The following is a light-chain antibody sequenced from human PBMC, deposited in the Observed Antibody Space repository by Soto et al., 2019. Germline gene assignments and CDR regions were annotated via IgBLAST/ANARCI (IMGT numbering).Light chain of an antibody. J-gene: IGKJ1*01. CDR1: QSIDDY. CDR3: QDSYISPWT. V-gene: IGKV1-39*01. Sequence: DIQMTQSPASLSASVGDRVTITCRASQSIDDYLNWYQQKPGKAPKLLIYAASTLQRGVPSRFSGSGSGTDFTLTISSLQPEDFANYYCQDSYISPWTFGQGTKVDIK. CDR2: AAS.